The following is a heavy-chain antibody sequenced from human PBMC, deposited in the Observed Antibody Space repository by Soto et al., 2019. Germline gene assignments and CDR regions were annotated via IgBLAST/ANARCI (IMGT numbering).Heavy chain of an antibody. J-gene: IGHJ3*02. Sequence: GSLRLSCAASGFTFSSYAMSWVRQAPGKGLEWVSAISGSGGSTYYADSVKGRFTISRDNSKNTLYLQMNSLRAEDTAVYYCARRYRVSGAFDIWGQGTMVTVSS. CDR2: ISGSGGST. D-gene: IGHD6-13*01. CDR3: ARRYRVSGAFDI. CDR1: GFTFSSYA. V-gene: IGHV3-23*01.